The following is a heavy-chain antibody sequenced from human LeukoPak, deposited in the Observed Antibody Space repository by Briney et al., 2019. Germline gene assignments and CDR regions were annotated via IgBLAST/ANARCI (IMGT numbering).Heavy chain of an antibody. CDR2: IIPIFGTA. D-gene: IGHD4-23*01. CDR1: GGTFSSYA. Sequence: SVKVSCKASGGTFSSYAISWVRQAPGQGLEWMGGIIPIFGTANYAQKFQGRVTITTDESTSTAYMEPSSLRSEDTAVYYCARDGDYGGNWDYWGQGTLVTVSS. J-gene: IGHJ4*02. V-gene: IGHV1-69*05. CDR3: ARDGDYGGNWDY.